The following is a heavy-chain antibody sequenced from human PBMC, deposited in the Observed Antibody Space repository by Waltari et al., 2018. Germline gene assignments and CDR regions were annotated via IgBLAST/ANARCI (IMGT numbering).Heavy chain of an antibody. Sequence: QMQLVQSGPEVKKPGTSVKVSCKASGFTFTSSAVQWVRQARGQRLEWIGWIVVGSGNTNYAQKVQERVTITRDMSTSTAYMELSSLRSEDTAVYYCAAGSYDSSGYFLEAFDIWGQGTMVTVSS. CDR1: GFTFTSSA. CDR2: IVVGSGNT. J-gene: IGHJ3*02. V-gene: IGHV1-58*01. CDR3: AAGSYDSSGYFLEAFDI. D-gene: IGHD3-22*01.